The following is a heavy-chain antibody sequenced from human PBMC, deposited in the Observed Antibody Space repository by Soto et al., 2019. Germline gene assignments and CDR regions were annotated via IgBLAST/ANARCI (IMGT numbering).Heavy chain of an antibody. D-gene: IGHD5-18*01. CDR3: ARHGYNYGGGYFDY. CDR1: GVTVSSNY. CDR2: FYSGGST. J-gene: IGHJ4*02. V-gene: IGHV3-66*04. Sequence: EVQLVESGGGLVQPGGSLRLSCAASGVTVSSNYMSWVRQAPGKGLEWVSVFYSGGSTYYADSVKGRFTISRDNSKNTLYLQKNSLRAEDTAVYYCARHGYNYGGGYFDYWGQGTLVTVSS.